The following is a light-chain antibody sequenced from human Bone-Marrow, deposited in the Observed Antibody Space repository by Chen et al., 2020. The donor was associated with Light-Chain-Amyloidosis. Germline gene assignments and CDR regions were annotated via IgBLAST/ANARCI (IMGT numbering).Light chain of an antibody. V-gene: IGKV3-20*01. CDR1: QTISSNS. CDR3: QQYGTSPLT. J-gene: IGKJ4*01. CDR2: GSS. Sequence: EIVLTPSPCTLSLSPGEGANRSCRASQTISSNSLTWYQQKFGQAPRLLIYGSSSRATGIPDRFTGSGSGTDFTLTINRLEPEDFAMYYCQQYGTSPLTFGGGTKVEIK.